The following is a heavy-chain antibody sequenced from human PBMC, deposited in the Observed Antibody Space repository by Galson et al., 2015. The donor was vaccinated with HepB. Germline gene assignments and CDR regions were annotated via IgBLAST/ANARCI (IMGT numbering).Heavy chain of an antibody. V-gene: IGHV1-18*04. D-gene: IGHD6-13*01. J-gene: IGHJ3*02. CDR2: ISAYNGNT. CDR1: GYTFTSYG. CDR3: ARTTEMYSSSWYGAFDI. Sequence: SVKVSCKASGYTFTSYGISWVRQAPGQGLEWMGWISAYNGNTNYAQKLQGRVTMTTDTSTSTAYMELRSLRSDDTAVYYCARTTEMYSSSWYGAFDIWGQGTMVTVSS.